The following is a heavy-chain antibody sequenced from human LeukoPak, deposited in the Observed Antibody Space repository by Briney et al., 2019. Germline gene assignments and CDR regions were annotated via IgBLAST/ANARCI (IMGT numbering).Heavy chain of an antibody. CDR2: ISYDGSNK. Sequence: GGALRLSCAASGFTFSSYGMHWGRQAPGKGLEWAADISYDGSNKYYADSEKGRFTISRDNTKNTLYLQMYRLRNENTALYFCARDKTGTGSEHYFDYWGQGTLVTVSS. J-gene: IGHJ4*02. V-gene: IGHV3-30*03. CDR1: GFTFSSYG. CDR3: ARDKTGTGSEHYFDY. D-gene: IGHD3/OR15-3a*01.